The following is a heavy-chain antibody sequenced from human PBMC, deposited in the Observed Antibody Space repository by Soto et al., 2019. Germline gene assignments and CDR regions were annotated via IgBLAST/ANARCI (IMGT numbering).Heavy chain of an antibody. J-gene: IGHJ4*02. V-gene: IGHV1-18*01. Sequence: GASVKVSCKASGYSFTSYSISWVRQAPGQGLEWMGWINVYSGTTNYLPKFQGRVTMTTDTSTSTLYMELRDLSSEDTALYYCARGRGGYLSSSGHTHNYFDIWGQGTPVTVSS. CDR1: GYSFTSYS. D-gene: IGHD3-10*01. CDR2: INVYSGTT. CDR3: ARGRGGYLSSSGHTHNYFDI.